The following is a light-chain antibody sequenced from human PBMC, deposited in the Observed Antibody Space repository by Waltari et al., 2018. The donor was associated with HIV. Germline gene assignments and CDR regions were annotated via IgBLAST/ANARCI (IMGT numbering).Light chain of an antibody. Sequence: QSVLTQPPSVSGAPGQRVNIPCPGSSSNLGAGYDVHWYKQHPGKAPKLMIYEVYKRPSGVSNRFSGSKSGNTASLTISGLQAEDEADYYCSSYAGSSALVVFGGGTKVTVL. J-gene: IGLJ2*01. CDR2: EVY. CDR1: SSNLGAGYD. V-gene: IGLV2-23*02. CDR3: SSYAGSSALVV.